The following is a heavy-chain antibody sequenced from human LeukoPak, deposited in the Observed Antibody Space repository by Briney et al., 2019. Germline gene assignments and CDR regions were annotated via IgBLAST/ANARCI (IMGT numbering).Heavy chain of an antibody. J-gene: IGHJ5*02. Sequence: PSETLSLTRTVSGGSISSYYWSWIRQPPGKGLEWIGYIYYSGSTNYNPSLKSRVTISVDTSKNQFSLKLSSVTAADTAVYYCARLMRLERQLAPWGQGTLVTVSS. D-gene: IGHD6-13*01. V-gene: IGHV4-59*08. CDR3: ARLMRLERQLAP. CDR1: GGSISSYY. CDR2: IYYSGST.